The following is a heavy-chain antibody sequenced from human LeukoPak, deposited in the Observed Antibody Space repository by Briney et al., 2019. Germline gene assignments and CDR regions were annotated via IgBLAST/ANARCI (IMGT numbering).Heavy chain of an antibody. V-gene: IGHV4-59*08. CDR1: GASISSNY. CDR3: ARQASGYDYVMLEGYYYGMDV. D-gene: IGHD5-12*01. Sequence: SETLSLTCTVSGASISSNYWSWIRQPPGKGLEWIGYIYNRGSTNYNPSLKSRVTISADTSKNQFSLKLSSVTAADTAVYYCARQASGYDYVMLEGYYYGMDVWGQGTTVTVSS. CDR2: IYNRGST. J-gene: IGHJ6*02.